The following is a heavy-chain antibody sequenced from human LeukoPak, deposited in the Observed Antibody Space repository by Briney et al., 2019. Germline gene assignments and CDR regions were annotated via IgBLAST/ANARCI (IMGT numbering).Heavy chain of an antibody. CDR1: GYTFTGYY. CDR3: ARHLIQGGEE. J-gene: IGHJ4*02. D-gene: IGHD5-18*01. V-gene: IGHV1-2*02. CDR2: INPNSGDT. Sequence: ASVKVSCKASGYTFTGYYIHWVRQPPGQGLEWMGWINPNSGDTEYAQKFQGRVTMTRDTSITTAYMELSRLRSDDTAVYFCARHLIQGGEEWGQGTLVTVSS.